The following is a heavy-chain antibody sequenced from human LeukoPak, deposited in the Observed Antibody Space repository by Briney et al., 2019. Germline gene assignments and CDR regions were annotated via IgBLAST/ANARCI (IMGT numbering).Heavy chain of an antibody. CDR2: IYTSGST. Sequence: SETLSLTCTVSGGSISSYYWSRIRQPAGKGLEWIGRIYTSGSTNYNPSLKSRVTMSVDTSKNQFSLKLSSVTAADTAVYYCARGPYYDILTGYYDLDYWGQGTLVTVSS. V-gene: IGHV4-4*07. J-gene: IGHJ4*02. CDR3: ARGPYYDILTGYYDLDY. CDR1: GGSISSYY. D-gene: IGHD3-9*01.